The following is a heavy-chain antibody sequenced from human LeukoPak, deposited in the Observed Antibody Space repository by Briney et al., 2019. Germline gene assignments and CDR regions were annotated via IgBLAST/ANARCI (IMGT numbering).Heavy chain of an antibody. Sequence: GGSLRLSCAASGFTVSSNYMSWVRQAPGKGLEWVSSISSSSSYIYYADSVKGRFTISRDNAKNSLYLQMNSLRAEDTAVYYCARERGYYYDSSGPGAFDIWGQGTMVTVSS. CDR3: ARERGYYYDSSGPGAFDI. CDR1: GFTVSSNY. V-gene: IGHV3-21*01. J-gene: IGHJ3*02. CDR2: ISSSSSYI. D-gene: IGHD3-22*01.